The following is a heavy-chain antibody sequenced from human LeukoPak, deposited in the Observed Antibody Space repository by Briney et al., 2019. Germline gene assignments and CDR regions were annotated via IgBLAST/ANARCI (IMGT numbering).Heavy chain of an antibody. CDR3: IRFIGSGWFHN. CDR1: GDSVSSNSVA. D-gene: IGHD2-15*01. Sequence: SQTLSLTCAISGDSVSSNSVAWNWIRQSPSRGLEWLGRTYYRSKWYYDYAESVKSRITINPDTSKNQLSLQLTSVTPEDTAVYYCIRFIGSGWFHNWGQGILVTVSS. V-gene: IGHV6-1*01. CDR2: TYYRSKWYY. J-gene: IGHJ5*02.